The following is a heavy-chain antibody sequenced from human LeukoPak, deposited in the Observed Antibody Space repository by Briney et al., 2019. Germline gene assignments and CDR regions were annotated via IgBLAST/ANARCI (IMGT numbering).Heavy chain of an antibody. V-gene: IGHV4-59*01. CDR2: IYYNGST. CDR3: ARATTVISRFHSTPYYYGMDV. Sequence: SETLSLTCTVSGGSISSYYWSWIRQPPGKGLEWIGYIYYNGSTNYNPSLKSRVTISVDTSKNQFSLKLSSVTAADTAVYYCARATTVISRFHSTPYYYGMDVWGQGTTVTVSS. D-gene: IGHD4-17*01. CDR1: GGSISSYY. J-gene: IGHJ6*02.